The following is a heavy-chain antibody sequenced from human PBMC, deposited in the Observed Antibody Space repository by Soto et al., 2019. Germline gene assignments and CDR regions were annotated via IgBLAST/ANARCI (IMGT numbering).Heavy chain of an antibody. D-gene: IGHD3-22*01. Sequence: PSETLSLTCTVSGGSISSGGYYWSWIRQHPGKGLEWIGYIYYSGSTYYNPSLKSRVTISVDTSKNQFSLKLSSVTAADTAVYYCARSPQSNDYYYEDYWGQGTLVTAPQ. CDR1: GGSISSGGYY. CDR3: ARSPQSNDYYYEDY. V-gene: IGHV4-31*03. CDR2: IYYSGST. J-gene: IGHJ4*02.